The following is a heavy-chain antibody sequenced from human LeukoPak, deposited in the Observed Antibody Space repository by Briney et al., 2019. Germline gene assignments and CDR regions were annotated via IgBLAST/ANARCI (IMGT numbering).Heavy chain of an antibody. CDR1: GFTFSSYG. J-gene: IGHJ4*02. Sequence: GGSLRLSCAASGFTFSSYGMHWVRQAPGKGLEWVAIISYDGSNKYYADSVKGRFTISRDNAKNSLYLQMNSLRAEDTALYYCAKAAGYDISYYFDYWGQGTLVTVSS. V-gene: IGHV3-30*18. CDR3: AKAAGYDISYYFDY. D-gene: IGHD3-9*01. CDR2: ISYDGSNK.